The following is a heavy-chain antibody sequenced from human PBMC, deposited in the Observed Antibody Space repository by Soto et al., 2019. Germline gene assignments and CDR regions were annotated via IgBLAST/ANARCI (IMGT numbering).Heavy chain of an antibody. CDR1: GFTFSSYG. V-gene: IGHV3-30*18. CDR3: AKQGDYDGLFEY. J-gene: IGHJ4*02. D-gene: IGHD4-17*01. Sequence: QVQLVESGGGVVQPWTSLRLSCAASGFTFSSYGMHWVRQAPGKGLEWVAVVSYDGRNKYYADAVRGRFTISRDNSESTLDLQMNSLRAEDTAVYYCAKQGDYDGLFEYWGRGTLVTVSS. CDR2: VSYDGRNK.